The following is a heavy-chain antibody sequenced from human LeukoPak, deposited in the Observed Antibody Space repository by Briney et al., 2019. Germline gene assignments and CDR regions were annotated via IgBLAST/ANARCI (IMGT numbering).Heavy chain of an antibody. CDR1: GFSFSSYT. CDR2: ISSGSATI. V-gene: IGHV3-48*04. Sequence: PGGSLRLSCAASGFSFSSYTMNWVRQAPGKGLEWVSYISSGSATIYYADSVKGRLTISRDNAKNSLYLQMNSLRAEDTAVYYCAREFHDLLTGDTYYYYYMDVWGKGTTVTVSS. CDR3: AREFHDLLTGDTYYYYYMDV. D-gene: IGHD3-9*01. J-gene: IGHJ6*03.